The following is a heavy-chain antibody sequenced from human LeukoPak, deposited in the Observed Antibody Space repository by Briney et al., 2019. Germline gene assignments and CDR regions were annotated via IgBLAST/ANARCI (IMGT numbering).Heavy chain of an antibody. CDR1: GFTFSSYG. D-gene: IGHD3-10*01. CDR2: IRYDGSNK. J-gene: IGHJ6*03. CDR3: AKKGYDMARYMDV. V-gene: IGHV3-30*02. Sequence: PGGSLRLSCAASGFTFSSYGMHWVRQAPGKGLEWVAFIRYDGSNKFHADSVKGRFTISRDNSKNTLFLQMSSLRPEDTAVYYCAKKGYDMARYMDVWGKGTTVIISS.